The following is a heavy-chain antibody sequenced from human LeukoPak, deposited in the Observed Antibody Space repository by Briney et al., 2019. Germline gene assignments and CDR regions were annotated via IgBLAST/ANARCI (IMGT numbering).Heavy chain of an antibody. CDR3: AREGGDYYDSSGYYLDY. V-gene: IGHV1-69*05. D-gene: IGHD3-22*01. Sequence: ASVKVSCKASGGTFSSYAISWVRQAPGQGLEWMGRIIPIFGTANYAQKFQGRVTITTDESTSTAYMELSSLRSEDTAVYYCAREGGDYYDSSGYYLDYWGQGTLVTVSS. CDR2: IIPIFGTA. CDR1: GGTFSSYA. J-gene: IGHJ4*02.